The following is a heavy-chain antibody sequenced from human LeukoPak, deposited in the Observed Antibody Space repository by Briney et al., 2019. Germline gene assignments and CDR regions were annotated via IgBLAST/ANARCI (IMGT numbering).Heavy chain of an antibody. CDR1: GSTFSSYS. Sequence: PGGSLRLSCAASGSTFSSYSMNWVRQAPGKGLEGVSSISSSSSYIYYADSVKGRFTISRDNAKNSLYLQMNSLRAEDTAVYYCARGRSRSGSYSAFDYWGQGTLVTVSS. CDR3: ARGRSRSGSYSAFDY. D-gene: IGHD1-26*01. J-gene: IGHJ4*02. CDR2: ISSSSSYI. V-gene: IGHV3-21*01.